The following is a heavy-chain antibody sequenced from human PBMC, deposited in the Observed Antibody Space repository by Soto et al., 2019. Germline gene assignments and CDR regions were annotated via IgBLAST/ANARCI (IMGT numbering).Heavy chain of an antibody. CDR2: ISSSSSYI. CDR3: ARDVTGYCTNGVRHNWFDP. CDR1: GFTFSSYS. J-gene: IGHJ5*02. D-gene: IGHD2-8*01. V-gene: IGHV3-21*01. Sequence: GGSLRLSCAASGFTFSSYSMNWVRQAPGKGLEWVSSISSSSSYIYYADSVKGRFTISRDNAKNSLYLQMNSLRAEDTAVYYCARDVTGYCTNGVRHNWFDPWGQGTLVTVSS.